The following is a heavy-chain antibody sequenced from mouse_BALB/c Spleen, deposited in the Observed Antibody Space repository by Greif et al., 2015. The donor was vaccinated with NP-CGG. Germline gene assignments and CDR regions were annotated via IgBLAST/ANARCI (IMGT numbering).Heavy chain of an antibody. V-gene: IGHV10-1*02. CDR3: HGSSYLHAMDY. Sequence: EVMLVESGGGLVQPKGSLKLSCAASGFTFNTYAMNWVRQAPGKGLEWAARIRSKSNNYATYYADSVKDRFTISRDDSQSMLYLQMNNLKTEDTAMYYCHGSSYLHAMDYWGQGTSVTVSS. D-gene: IGHD1-1*01. J-gene: IGHJ4*01. CDR2: IRSKSNNYAT. CDR1: GFTFNTYA.